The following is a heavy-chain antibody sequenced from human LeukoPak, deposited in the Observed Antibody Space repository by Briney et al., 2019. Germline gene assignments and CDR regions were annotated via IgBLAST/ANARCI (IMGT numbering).Heavy chain of an antibody. CDR3: ARLTYYYDSSGYYFDYFDY. CDR2: IYPGDSDT. CDR1: GYSFTSYW. D-gene: IGHD3-22*01. Sequence: GESLKISCKGSGYSFTSYWIGWVRQMPGKGLEWMGIIYPGDSDTRYSPSFQGQVTISADKSISTAYLQWSSLKASDTAMYYCARLTYYYDSSGYYFDYFDYWGQGTLVTVSS. V-gene: IGHV5-51*01. J-gene: IGHJ4*02.